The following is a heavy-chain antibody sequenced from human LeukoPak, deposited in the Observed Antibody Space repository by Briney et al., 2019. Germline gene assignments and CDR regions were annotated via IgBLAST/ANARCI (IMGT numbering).Heavy chain of an antibody. J-gene: IGHJ4*02. CDR1: GYTFTGYY. CDR3: ARGGSGLAY. Sequence: ASVKVSCKASGYTFTGYYMHWVRQAPGQGLEWMGWIHPNSGGTNYVQKFQGRVTMTRDTSISTVYMELSSLRSDDTAVYYCARGGSGLAYWGQGTLVTVSS. CDR2: IHPNSGGT. D-gene: IGHD3-3*01. V-gene: IGHV1-2*02.